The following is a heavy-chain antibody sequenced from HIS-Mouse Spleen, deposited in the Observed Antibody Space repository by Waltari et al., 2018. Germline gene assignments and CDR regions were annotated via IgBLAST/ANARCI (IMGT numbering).Heavy chain of an antibody. CDR2: ISGSGGST. CDR3: AKDDTAMVTASFDY. Sequence: EVQLLESVGGLVQPGGSLRLSCAASGFTFISYAMRWVRQAPGKGLEWVSAISGSGGSTYYADSVKGRFTISRDNSKNTLYLQMNSLRAEDTAVYYCAKDDTAMVTASFDYWGQGTLVTVSS. J-gene: IGHJ4*02. CDR1: GFTFISYA. D-gene: IGHD5-18*01. V-gene: IGHV3-23*01.